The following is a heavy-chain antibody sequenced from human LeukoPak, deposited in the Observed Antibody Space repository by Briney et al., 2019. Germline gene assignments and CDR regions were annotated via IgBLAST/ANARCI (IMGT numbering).Heavy chain of an antibody. J-gene: IGHJ5*02. Sequence: SVKVSCKTSGGTFTSYAITWVRQAPGQGLEWMGKIIPISGTTNYAQKFQGRVTFTADESTSTAYMELSSLRSEDTALYYCARKLRLGGNWFDPWGQGTLVTASS. CDR3: ARKLRLGGNWFDP. CDR2: IIPISGTT. D-gene: IGHD1-26*01. CDR1: GGTFTSYA. V-gene: IGHV1-69*13.